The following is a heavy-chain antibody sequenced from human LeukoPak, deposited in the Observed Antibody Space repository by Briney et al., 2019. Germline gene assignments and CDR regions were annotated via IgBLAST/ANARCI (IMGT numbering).Heavy chain of an antibody. CDR2: ISGNGGST. Sequence: GGSLRLSCAASGFTFSSYAMSWVRQAPGKGLEWVSAISGNGGSTYYADSVKGRFTISRDNSKNTLYLQMNSLRAEDTAVYYCAKSVYCSSTSCYNGYWGQGTLVTVSS. V-gene: IGHV3-23*01. CDR1: GFTFSSYA. CDR3: AKSVYCSSTSCYNGY. J-gene: IGHJ4*02. D-gene: IGHD2-2*02.